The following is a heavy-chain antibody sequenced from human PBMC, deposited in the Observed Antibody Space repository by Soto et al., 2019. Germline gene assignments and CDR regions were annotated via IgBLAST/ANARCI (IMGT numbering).Heavy chain of an antibody. V-gene: IGHV4-4*07. CDR2: IHDTGRN. D-gene: IGHD3-16*02. Sequence: QVQLQESGPGLVRPSETLSLTCTVSGDSLSTYYWSWIRQPAGERLEWIGRIHDTGRNNYNPSLKSRVTMSVDTSKNQFSLRVNSVTAADTAVYYCARESVSGTYRFDSWGQGTLVTVSS. CDR3: ARESVSGTYRFDS. CDR1: GDSLSTYY. J-gene: IGHJ4*02.